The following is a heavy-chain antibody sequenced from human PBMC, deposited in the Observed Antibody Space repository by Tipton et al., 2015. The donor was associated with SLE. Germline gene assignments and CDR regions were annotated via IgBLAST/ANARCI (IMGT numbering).Heavy chain of an antibody. V-gene: IGHV4-31*03. CDR3: ARGAALLRFLEWLFRDYFDY. CDR1: GGSISSGGYY. D-gene: IGHD3-3*01. CDR2: IYYSGST. J-gene: IGHJ4*02. Sequence: TLSLTCTVSGGSISSGGYYWSWIRQHPGKGLEWIGYIYYSGSTYYNPSLKSRVTISVDTSKNQFSLKLSSVTAADTAVYYCARGAALLRFLEWLFRDYFDYWGQGTLVTVSS.